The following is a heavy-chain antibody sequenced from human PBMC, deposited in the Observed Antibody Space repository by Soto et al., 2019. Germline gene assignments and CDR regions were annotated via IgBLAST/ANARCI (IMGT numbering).Heavy chain of an antibody. Sequence: ASVKVCCKASGGTFSSYTISWVRQAPGQGLEWMGRIIPILGIANYAQKFQGRVTITADKSTSTAYMELSSLRSEDTVVYYCAPSLTILDHGGNAPLFYWGQGTLVTVSS. J-gene: IGHJ4*02. V-gene: IGHV1-69*02. CDR3: APSLTILDHGGNAPLFY. D-gene: IGHD4-17*01. CDR1: GGTFSSYT. CDR2: IIPILGIA.